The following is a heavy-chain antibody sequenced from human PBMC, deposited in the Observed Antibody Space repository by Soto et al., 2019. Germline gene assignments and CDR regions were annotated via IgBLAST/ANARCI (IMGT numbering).Heavy chain of an antibody. J-gene: IGHJ6*02. Sequence: PSETLSLTCTVSGGSISSYYWSWIRQPPGKGLEWIGYIYYSGSTNYNPSLKSRVTISVDTSKNQFSLKLSSVTAADTAVYYCARERSVAGNYGMDVWGQGTTVTVSS. CDR1: GGSISSYY. D-gene: IGHD6-19*01. CDR3: ARERSVAGNYGMDV. V-gene: IGHV4-59*01. CDR2: IYYSGST.